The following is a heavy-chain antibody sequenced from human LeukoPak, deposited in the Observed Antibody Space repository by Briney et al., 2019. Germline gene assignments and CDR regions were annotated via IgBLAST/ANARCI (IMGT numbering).Heavy chain of an antibody. D-gene: IGHD3-10*01. J-gene: IGHJ4*02. CDR3: ARRWFGDPGYYFDY. CDR1: GGTFSNHA. Sequence: ASVKVSCKASGGTFSNHAVSWVRQAPGQGLEWMGGIIPIFGTANYAQKFQGRVTITADESTSTAYMELSSLRSEDTAVYYCARRWFGDPGYYFDYWGQGTLVTVSS. V-gene: IGHV1-69*13. CDR2: IIPIFGTA.